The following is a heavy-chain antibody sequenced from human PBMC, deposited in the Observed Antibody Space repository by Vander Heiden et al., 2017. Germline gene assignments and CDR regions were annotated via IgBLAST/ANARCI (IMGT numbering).Heavy chain of an antibody. D-gene: IGHD2-2*01. CDR1: GGTFSSYP. CDR3: ARARVQSVVVPTGDV. V-gene: IGHV1-69*01. CDR2: IIPMFGTA. J-gene: IGHJ3*01. Sequence: QVQLVQSGAEVKKPGSSVTVSCKASGGTFSSYPFNWVRQAPGQGLEWMGGIIPMFGTANYAQKFQGRVTITADESTSTAYMELNSLRSEDTAMYYCARARVQSVVVPTGDVRGLGTRGTVSS.